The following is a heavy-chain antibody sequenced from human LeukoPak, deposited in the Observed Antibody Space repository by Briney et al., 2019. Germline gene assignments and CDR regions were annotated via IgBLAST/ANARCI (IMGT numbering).Heavy chain of an antibody. J-gene: IGHJ1*01. D-gene: IGHD2-15*01. CDR3: AVGVVAAGGFQH. CDR2: IYPGDSDT. CDR1: GYSFTSNW. V-gene: IGHV5-51*01. Sequence: GESLKISCKCSGYSFTSNWIGWVRQMPGKGLEWLGNIYPGDSDTRYSPSFQGQVTISADKSISTAYLQWSSLKASDTALYYCAVGVVAAGGFQHWGQGTLVTVSS.